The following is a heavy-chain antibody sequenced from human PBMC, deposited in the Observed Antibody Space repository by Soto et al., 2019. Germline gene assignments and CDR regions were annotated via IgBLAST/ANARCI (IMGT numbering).Heavy chain of an antibody. CDR2: IYYSGST. CDR1: GGSISSYY. Sequence: PSETLSLTCTVSGGSISSYYWSWIRQPPGKGLEWIGYIYYSGSTNYNPSLKSRVTISVDTSKNQSSLKLSSVTAADTAVYYCAKGIVATIFRYCSGGSCYSTNYYMDVWGKGTTVTVSS. CDR3: AKGIVATIFRYCSGGSCYSTNYYMDV. V-gene: IGHV4-59*01. J-gene: IGHJ6*03. D-gene: IGHD2-15*01.